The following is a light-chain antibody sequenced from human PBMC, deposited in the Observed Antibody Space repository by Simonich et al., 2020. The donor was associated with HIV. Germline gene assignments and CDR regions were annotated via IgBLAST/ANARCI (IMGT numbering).Light chain of an antibody. CDR2: GAF. J-gene: IGKJ1*01. V-gene: IGKV3-15*01. Sequence: EIVMTQSPATLSVSPGERATLSCRASQSVSSNLAWYQQKPGQAPRLRIYGAFTRATGIPARFSGSWSGTEFTLTISSMQSEDCAVYYCQQYNDWPPWTFGQWTKVEIK. CDR3: QQYNDWPPWT. CDR1: QSVSSN.